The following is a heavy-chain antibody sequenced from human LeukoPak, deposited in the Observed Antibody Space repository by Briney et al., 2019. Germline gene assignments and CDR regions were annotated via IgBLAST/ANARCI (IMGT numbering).Heavy chain of an antibody. CDR1: GFSLSTSGEG. D-gene: IGHD4-17*01. Sequence: SGPTLVKPTQTLTLTCTFSGFSLSTSGEGVGWIRQPPGKALEWLALIYWDDDKRYSPSLKSRLTITKDTSKNQVVLTMTNIDPVDTGTYNCAHIRTVTNPDAFDIWGQGTMVTVSS. J-gene: IGHJ3*02. CDR3: AHIRTVTNPDAFDI. CDR2: IYWDDDK. V-gene: IGHV2-5*02.